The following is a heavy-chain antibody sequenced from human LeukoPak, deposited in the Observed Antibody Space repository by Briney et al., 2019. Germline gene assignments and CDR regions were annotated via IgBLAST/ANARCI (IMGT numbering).Heavy chain of an antibody. D-gene: IGHD6-19*01. CDR3: ARGGVKYRIAVAGIDYYYGMDV. CDR1: GGSISSYY. Sequence: SETLSLTCTVSGGSISSYYWSWIRQPPGKGLEWIGYIYYSGSTNYNPSLKSRVTISVDTSKNQFSLKLSSVTAADTAVYYCARGGVKYRIAVAGIDYYYGMDVWGQGTTVTVSS. J-gene: IGHJ6*02. V-gene: IGHV4-59*01. CDR2: IYYSGST.